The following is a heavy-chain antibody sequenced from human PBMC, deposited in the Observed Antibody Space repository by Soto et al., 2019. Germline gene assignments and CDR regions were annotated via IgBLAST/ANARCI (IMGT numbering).Heavy chain of an antibody. Sequence: QVHLQQWGAGLLNPSETLSLTCGASGGSFTGYFWTWIRQTPAKGPEWIGEINHSGTTNYNPSIKSRATIAVDPSRIQVSLKVNSLTAADSGVYYCARVWARAASRWAYSMDILAEGTTVVVSS. J-gene: IGHJ6*04. D-gene: IGHD6-13*01. CDR2: INHSGTT. CDR1: GGSFTGYF. V-gene: IGHV4-34*02. CDR3: ARVWARAASRWAYSMDI.